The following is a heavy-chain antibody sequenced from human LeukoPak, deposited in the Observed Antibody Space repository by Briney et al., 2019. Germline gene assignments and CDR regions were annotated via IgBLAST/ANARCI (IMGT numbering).Heavy chain of an antibody. D-gene: IGHD6-19*01. J-gene: IGHJ4*02. CDR3: AKAKYGGWYGGFNY. CDR1: GFTFSSYW. Sequence: PGGSLRLSCAASGFTFSSYWMSWVRQAPGKGLEWVANIKQDGSEKYYVDSVKGRFTISRDNSKNTLYLQMNSLRAEDTAVYYCAKAKYGGWYGGFNYWGQGTLVTVSS. CDR2: IKQDGSEK. V-gene: IGHV3-7*03.